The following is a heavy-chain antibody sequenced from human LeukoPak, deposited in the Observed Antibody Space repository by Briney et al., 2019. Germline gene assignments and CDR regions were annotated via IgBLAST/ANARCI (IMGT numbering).Heavy chain of an antibody. CDR3: ARHCGSGSYFDY. CDR1: GFTVSRNY. Sequence: GGSLRLSCAASGFTVSRNYMSWVRQAPGKGLEWVSVIHSGGSTYYADSVKGRFTISRDNSKNTLFLQMNSLRAEDTAVYYCARHCGSGSYFDYWGQGTLVTVSS. V-gene: IGHV3-53*01. CDR2: IHSGGST. J-gene: IGHJ4*02. D-gene: IGHD3-10*01.